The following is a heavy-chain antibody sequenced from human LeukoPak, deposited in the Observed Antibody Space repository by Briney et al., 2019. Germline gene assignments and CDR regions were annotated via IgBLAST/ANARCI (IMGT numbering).Heavy chain of an antibody. CDR2: IIPIVGIP. V-gene: IGHV1-69*02. J-gene: IGHJ4*02. CDR1: GGSFSSYS. CDR3: ARGTVDTAMVYYFDY. D-gene: IGHD5-18*01. Sequence: SVKVSCKASGGSFSSYSISWVRQAPGQGLEWMGRIIPIVGIPNYAQKFQGRVTITADKSTNTAYMEVTSLRSEDTAVYYCARGTVDTAMVYYFDYWGQGTLVTVSS.